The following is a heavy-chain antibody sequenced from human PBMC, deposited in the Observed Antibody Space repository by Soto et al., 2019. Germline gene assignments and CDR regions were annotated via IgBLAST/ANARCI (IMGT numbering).Heavy chain of an antibody. V-gene: IGHV4-4*02. D-gene: IGHD6-25*01. J-gene: IGHJ4*02. CDR3: ARSFGVAAAGAFDY. CDR1: GVSISSHDW. CDR2: SHQIGNT. Sequence: SETLSLTCAVSGVSISSHDWWTWVRQPPGKGLEWIGESHQIGNTNYNSSLESRVTISVDKSKNQFSLKLTSVTAADTAVYYCARSFGVAAAGAFDYWGQGTLVTVSS.